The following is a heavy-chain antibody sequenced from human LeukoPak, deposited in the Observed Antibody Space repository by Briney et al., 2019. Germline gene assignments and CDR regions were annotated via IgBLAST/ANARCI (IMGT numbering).Heavy chain of an antibody. CDR1: GGTFSSYA. J-gene: IGHJ4*02. D-gene: IGHD3-10*01. Sequence: SVKVSCKASGGTFSSYAISWVRQGPGQGLEWMGRIIPILGIANYAQKFQGRVTITADKSTSTAYMELSSLRSEDTAVYYCASEITMVRGVIIDDYWGQGTLVTVSS. CDR3: ASEITMVRGVIIDDY. V-gene: IGHV1-69*04. CDR2: IIPILGIA.